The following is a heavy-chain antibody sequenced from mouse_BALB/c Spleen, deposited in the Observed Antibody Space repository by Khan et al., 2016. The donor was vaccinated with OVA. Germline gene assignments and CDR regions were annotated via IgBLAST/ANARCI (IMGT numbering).Heavy chain of an antibody. CDR1: GYSITSGYG. Sequence: VQLQQSGPGLVKPSQSLSLTCTVTGYSITSGYGWNWIRQFPGNKLEWMGYISYSGSTNYNPSLKSRISITRDTSKNQFFLQLNSVTTENTATYYCARTARIKYWGKGTTLTVSS. J-gene: IGHJ2*01. V-gene: IGHV3-2*02. CDR2: ISYSGST. CDR3: ARTARIKY. D-gene: IGHD1-2*01.